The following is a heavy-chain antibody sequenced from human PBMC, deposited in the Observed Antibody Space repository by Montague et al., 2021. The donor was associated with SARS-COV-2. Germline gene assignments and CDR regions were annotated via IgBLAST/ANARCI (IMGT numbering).Heavy chain of an antibody. CDR1: GGSISSYY. CDR3: ARGSGWMGNAFDI. Sequence: SETLSLTCTVSGGSISSYYWSWIRQPPGKGLEWIGDIYYGGSTXXXPSXRSRVTVSVDTSKNQFSLKLSSVTAADTAVYYCARGSGWMGNAFDIWGQGTMVTVSS. D-gene: IGHD6-19*01. J-gene: IGHJ3*02. CDR2: IYYGGST. V-gene: IGHV4-59*01.